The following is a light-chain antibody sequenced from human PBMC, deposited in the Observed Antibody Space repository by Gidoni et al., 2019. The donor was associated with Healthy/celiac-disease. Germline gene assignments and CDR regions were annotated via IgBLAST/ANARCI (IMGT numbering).Light chain of an antibody. J-gene: IGKJ3*01. CDR2: GAS. Sequence: EIVLTQSPGTLSLSPGERATLSCRSSQSVSSSYLAWYQQKPGQAPRLLIYGASSRATGIPDRFSGSGSVTDFTLTISRLEPEYFAVYYCQQYGSSPPLTFXPXTKVDIK. V-gene: IGKV3-20*01. CDR1: QSVSSSY. CDR3: QQYGSSPPLT.